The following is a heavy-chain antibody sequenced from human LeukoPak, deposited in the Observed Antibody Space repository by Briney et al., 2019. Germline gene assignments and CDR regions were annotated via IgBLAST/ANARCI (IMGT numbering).Heavy chain of an antibody. CDR2: IYPGDSDT. CDR1: EYTFPSYW. Sequence: GESLKISCKSSEYTFPSYWIAWVRQMPGKGLEWMGTIYPGDSDTRYSPSFQGQVTISADKSITTAYLQWHSLKASDTAMYYCARRGAHCSAGSCYDLGGFDIWGQGTMVTVSS. CDR3: ARRGAHCSAGSCYDLGGFDI. J-gene: IGHJ3*02. V-gene: IGHV5-51*01. D-gene: IGHD2-15*01.